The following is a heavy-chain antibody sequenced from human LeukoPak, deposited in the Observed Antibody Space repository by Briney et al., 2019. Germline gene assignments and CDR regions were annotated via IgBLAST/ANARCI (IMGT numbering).Heavy chain of an antibody. CDR3: ARDPYYYGSGSEFDY. J-gene: IGHJ4*02. V-gene: IGHV4-59*01. CDR2: IYYSGST. CDR1: GGSISSYY. D-gene: IGHD3-10*01. Sequence: SETLSLICTVSGGSISSYYWSWIRQPPGKGLEWIGYIYYSGSTNYNPSLKSRVTISVDTSKNQFSLKLSSVTAADTAVYYCARDPYYYGSGSEFDYWGQGTLVTVSS.